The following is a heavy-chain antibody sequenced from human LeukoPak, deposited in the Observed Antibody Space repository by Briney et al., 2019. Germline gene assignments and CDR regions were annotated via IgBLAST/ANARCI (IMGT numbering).Heavy chain of an antibody. CDR2: IYYSGST. D-gene: IGHD6-13*01. V-gene: IGHV4-39*07. Sequence: PSETLSLTCTVSGGSIRSSNYYWGWIRQPPGKGLEWIGSIYYSGSTYYNPSLKSRVTISVDTSKNQFSLKLSSVTAADTAVYYCARAWVGSSHFYFYYYMDVWGKGTTVTVSS. CDR1: GGSIRSSNYY. J-gene: IGHJ6*03. CDR3: ARAWVGSSHFYFYYYMDV.